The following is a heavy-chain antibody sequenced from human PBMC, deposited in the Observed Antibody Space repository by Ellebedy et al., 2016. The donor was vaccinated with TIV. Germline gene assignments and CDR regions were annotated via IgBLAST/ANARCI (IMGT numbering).Heavy chain of an antibody. J-gene: IGHJ4*02. CDR1: GFTFSTYA. CDR3: ASLGYTSSRSSNPPSDS. CDR2: ISYDGSNE. D-gene: IGHD6-13*01. V-gene: IGHV3-30*04. Sequence: PGGSLRLSCAASGFTFSTYAMHWVRQAPGTGLEWVASISYDGSNEKYADSVKGRFTISRVNSRNTLYLQMNSLRTEDTAVYYCASLGYTSSRSSNPPSDSWGQGTLVTVSS.